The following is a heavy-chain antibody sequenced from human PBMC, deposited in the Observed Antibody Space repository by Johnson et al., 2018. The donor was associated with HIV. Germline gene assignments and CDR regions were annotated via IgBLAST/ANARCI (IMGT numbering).Heavy chain of an antibody. CDR1: GFTFSSYD. Sequence: VQLVESGGGLKQPGGSLRLSCAASGFTFSSYDMHWVRQATGKGLEWVSTIGTAGDTYYPGSVKGRFTVSREDAKNSLYLQMDSLRAEDTAVYYCARGGVYSSPHDAFDVWGQGTMVTVSS. V-gene: IGHV3-13*01. CDR2: IGTAGDT. CDR3: ARGGVYSSPHDAFDV. J-gene: IGHJ3*01. D-gene: IGHD6-13*01.